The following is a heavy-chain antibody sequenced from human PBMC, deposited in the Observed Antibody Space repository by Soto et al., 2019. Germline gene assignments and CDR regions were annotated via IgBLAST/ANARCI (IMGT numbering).Heavy chain of an antibody. CDR1: GGSLSNYG. CDR3: ARGDATKIVVTTYYAMDV. J-gene: IGHJ6*02. CDR2: IIPVFGTA. D-gene: IGHD4-17*01. Sequence: QVQLVQSGAEVKKPGSSVKVSCKASGGSLSNYGISWVRQAPGQGLEWMGGIIPVFGTANYAQKFQGRVTITADESTNIVYMDVTSLRSEYTAVYYCARGDATKIVVTTYYAMDVWGQGTTVTVSS. V-gene: IGHV1-69*12.